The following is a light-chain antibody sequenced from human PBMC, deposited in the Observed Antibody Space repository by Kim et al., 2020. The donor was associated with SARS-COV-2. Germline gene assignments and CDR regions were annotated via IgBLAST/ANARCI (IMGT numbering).Light chain of an antibody. CDR2: RNN. CDR3: AAWDDSLSVV. Sequence: PGLRVTISCSGSSSNIGSNYVYWYQQLPGTAPKLLIYRNNQRPSGVPDRFSGSKSGTSASLAISGLRSEDEADYYCAAWDDSLSVVFGGGTQLTVL. CDR1: SSNIGSNY. V-gene: IGLV1-47*01. J-gene: IGLJ2*01.